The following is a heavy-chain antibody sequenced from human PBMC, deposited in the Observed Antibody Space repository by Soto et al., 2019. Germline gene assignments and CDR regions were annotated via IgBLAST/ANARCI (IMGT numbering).Heavy chain of an antibody. CDR3: ARATSTVVTYYYYGMDV. Sequence: PGESLKISCXGSGYSFTSYWISWVRQMPGKGLEWMGRIDPSDSYTNYSPSFQGHVTISADKSISTAYLQWSSLKASDTAMYYCARATSTVVTYYYYGMDVWGQGTTVTVSS. D-gene: IGHD4-17*01. CDR2: IDPSDSYT. J-gene: IGHJ6*02. CDR1: GYSFTSYW. V-gene: IGHV5-10-1*01.